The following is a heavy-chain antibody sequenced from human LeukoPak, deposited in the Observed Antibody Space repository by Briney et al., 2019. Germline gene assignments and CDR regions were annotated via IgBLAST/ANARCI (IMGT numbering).Heavy chain of an antibody. Sequence: MSSETLSLTCTVSGGSIRSYFWSWIRQPPGKGLEWIGYIYYSGSTDSNPSLKSRVTISVDTSKNQFSLKLISVTAADTAVYYCARVDSSNWYEYRGYFDYWGQGTLVTVSS. CDR1: GGSIRSYF. D-gene: IGHD6-13*01. V-gene: IGHV4-59*01. J-gene: IGHJ4*02. CDR2: IYYSGST. CDR3: ARVDSSNWYEYRGYFDY.